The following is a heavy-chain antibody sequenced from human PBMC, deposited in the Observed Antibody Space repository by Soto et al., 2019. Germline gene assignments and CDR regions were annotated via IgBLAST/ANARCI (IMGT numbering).Heavy chain of an antibody. Sequence: QVQLVQSGAEVRKPGSSVTVSCKASGGTFSNYAISWVRQAPGQGLEWMGGIIPIVGTGSYAQKFQGRVTITADEPTTTAYMELSSLRFEDTTVYYCARVVILVPTASTHYYYHMDVWGPGTTVTVSS. V-gene: IGHV1-69*01. J-gene: IGHJ6*02. CDR1: GGTFSNYA. D-gene: IGHD2-2*01. CDR3: ARVVILVPTASTHYYYHMDV. CDR2: IIPIVGTG.